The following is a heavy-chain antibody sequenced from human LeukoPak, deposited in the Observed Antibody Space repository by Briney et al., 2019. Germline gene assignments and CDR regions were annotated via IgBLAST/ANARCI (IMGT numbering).Heavy chain of an antibody. D-gene: IGHD5-12*01. J-gene: IGHJ4*02. CDR3: ARSGGWLQSLDY. CDR1: GYTFTSYY. V-gene: IGHV1-46*01. Sequence: ASVKVSCKASGYTFTSYYMHWVRQAPGHGLEWMGIINPSGGSTIYAQKFQGRVTMARDTSTSTVYMELSSLRSEDTAVYYCARSGGWLQSLDYWGQGTLVTVSS. CDR2: INPSGGST.